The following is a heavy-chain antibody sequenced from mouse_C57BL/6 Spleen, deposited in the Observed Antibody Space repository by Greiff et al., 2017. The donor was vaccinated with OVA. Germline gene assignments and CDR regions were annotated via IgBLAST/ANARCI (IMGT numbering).Heavy chain of an antibody. Sequence: QVQLQQPGAELVKPGASVKLSCKASGYTFTSYWMQWVKQRPGQGLEWIGEIDPSDSYTNYNQKFKGKATLTVDTSSSTAYMQLSSLTSEDSAVDYCARDYYGSKGYFDYWGQGTTLTVSS. J-gene: IGHJ2*01. CDR2: IDPSDSYT. V-gene: IGHV1-50*01. CDR1: GYTFTSYW. CDR3: ARDYYGSKGYFDY. D-gene: IGHD1-1*01.